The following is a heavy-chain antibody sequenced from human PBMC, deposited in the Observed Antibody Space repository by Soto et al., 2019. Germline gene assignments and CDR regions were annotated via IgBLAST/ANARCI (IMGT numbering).Heavy chain of an antibody. CDR3: TRGAGAPWVRFDS. Sequence: KPSETLSLTCGVSGYSITSGFYWGWVRQSPGKGLEWIGTISYSAKTFYNPSLVSRFSMAVDSSKNQFSLRLTSVTAADTALYYCTRGAGAPWVRFDSWGRGILVTVSS. D-gene: IGHD3-16*01. CDR2: ISYSAKT. CDR1: GYSITSGFY. V-gene: IGHV4-38-2*01. J-gene: IGHJ4*02.